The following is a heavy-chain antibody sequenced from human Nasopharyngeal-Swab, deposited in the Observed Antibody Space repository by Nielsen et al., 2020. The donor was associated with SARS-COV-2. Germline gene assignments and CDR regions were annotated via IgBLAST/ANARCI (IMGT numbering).Heavy chain of an antibody. J-gene: IGHJ4*02. D-gene: IGHD6-13*01. Sequence: RQAAGKGLLWIGSIYYSGSTYYNPSLKSRVTISVDTSKNRFSLKLSSVTAADTAVYYCARHVSSSWYAAVAGIRAFDYWGQGTLVTVSS. V-gene: IGHV4-39*01. CDR3: ARHVSSSWYAAVAGIRAFDY. CDR2: IYYSGST.